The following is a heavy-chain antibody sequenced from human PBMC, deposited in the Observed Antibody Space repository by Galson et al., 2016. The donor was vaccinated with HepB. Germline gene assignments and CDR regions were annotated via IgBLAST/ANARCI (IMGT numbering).Heavy chain of an antibody. Sequence: SLRLSCAATGFTFENYWMSWVRQAPGKGLGWVADSKEDGSQKYYLDSVKGRFTIPRDNAKHSLFRQMTRLVVEDTAVYYCRRDGTATSSAWGIADYWGQGTLVTVSS. CDR1: GFTFENYW. CDR2: SKEDGSQK. CDR3: RRDGTATSSAWGIADY. D-gene: IGHD6-19*01. J-gene: IGHJ4*01. V-gene: IGHV3-7*03.